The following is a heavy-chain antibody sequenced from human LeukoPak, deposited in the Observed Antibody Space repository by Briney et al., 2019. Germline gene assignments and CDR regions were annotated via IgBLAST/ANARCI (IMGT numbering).Heavy chain of an antibody. V-gene: IGHV4-34*01. J-gene: IGHJ5*02. CDR1: GGSFSGCC. CDR3: ARGRIAARPLNWFDP. CDR2: INHSGST. D-gene: IGHD6-6*01. Sequence: SETLSLTCAVYGGSFSGCCWSWIRQPPGKGLEWIGEINHSGSTNYNPSLKSRVTISVDTSKNQFSLKLSSVTAADTAVYYCARGRIAARPLNWFDPWGQGTLVTVSS.